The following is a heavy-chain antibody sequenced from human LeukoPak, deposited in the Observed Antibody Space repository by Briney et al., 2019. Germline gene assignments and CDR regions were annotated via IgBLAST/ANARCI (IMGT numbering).Heavy chain of an antibody. CDR1: GFTFSSYW. CDR3: ARGTSASYSSSWYGY. D-gene: IGHD6-13*01. J-gene: IGHJ4*02. V-gene: IGHV3-7*02. CDR2: IKQDGSEK. Sequence: GGSLRLSCAASGFTFSSYWMSWVRQAPGKGLEWVANIKQDGSEKYYVDSVKGRFTISRDNAKNSLYLQMNSLRAEDTAVYYCARGTSASYSSSWYGYWGQGTLVTVSS.